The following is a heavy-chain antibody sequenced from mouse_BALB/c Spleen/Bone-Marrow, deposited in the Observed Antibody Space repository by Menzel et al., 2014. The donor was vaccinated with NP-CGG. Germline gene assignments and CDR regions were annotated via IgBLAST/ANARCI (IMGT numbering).Heavy chain of an antibody. CDR1: GYAFTNYL. D-gene: IGHD1-1*01. V-gene: IGHV1-54*01. CDR2: INPGSGGT. Sequence: QVQLQQSGAELVRPGTSVKVSCKASGYAFTNYLIEWVKQRPGQGLEWIGVINPGSGGTNYNGKFKGKATLTADKSSSTAYMQLSSLTSDDSAFYFCAREIITSFAYWGQGTLVTVSA. CDR3: AREIITSFAY. J-gene: IGHJ3*01.